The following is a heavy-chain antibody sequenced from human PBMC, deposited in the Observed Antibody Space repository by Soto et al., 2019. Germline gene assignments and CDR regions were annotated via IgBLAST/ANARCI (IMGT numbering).Heavy chain of an antibody. J-gene: IGHJ4*02. CDR3: AKDLTYYYGSGTPGGDY. D-gene: IGHD3-10*01. CDR1: GFTFSSYA. CDR2: ISGSGGST. V-gene: IGHV3-23*01. Sequence: EVQLLESGGGLVQPGGSLRLSCAASGFTFSSYAMSWVRQAPGKGLEWVSAISGSGGSTYYADSVKGRFTISRDNSKYTLYLQMNSLRAEDTAVYYCAKDLTYYYGSGTPGGDYWGQGTLVTVSS.